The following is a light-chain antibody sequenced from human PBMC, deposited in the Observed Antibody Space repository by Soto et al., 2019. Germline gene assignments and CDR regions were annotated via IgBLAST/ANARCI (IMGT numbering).Light chain of an antibody. V-gene: IGKV3-20*01. CDR1: QAVSSNY. J-gene: IGKJ1*01. CDR3: QQYGDLPWT. Sequence: ALTQSPGTLSSSTGERATLSCRASQAVSSNYLAWYQQKPGQAPRLLISGASGRATGVPDRFSGSGSGTEFTLTIDRLESEDFAVYFCQQYGDLPWTFGQGTKVDIK. CDR2: GAS.